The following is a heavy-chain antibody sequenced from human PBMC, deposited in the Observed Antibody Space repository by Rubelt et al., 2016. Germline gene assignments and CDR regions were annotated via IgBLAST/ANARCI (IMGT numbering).Heavy chain of an antibody. V-gene: IGHV1-46*01. CDR3: AREQETTVTIEGVLGY. D-gene: IGHD4-17*01. Sequence: QVQLVQSGAEVKKPGASVKVSCKASGYTFTSYYMHWVRQAPGQGLEWMGMIKPSGGSTSYVQKLQGRVTMTMDTSTSTVYMELSSLRSEDTAVYYCAREQETTVTIEGVLGYWGQGTLVTVSS. CDR2: IKPSGGST. CDR1: GYTFTSYY. J-gene: IGHJ4*02.